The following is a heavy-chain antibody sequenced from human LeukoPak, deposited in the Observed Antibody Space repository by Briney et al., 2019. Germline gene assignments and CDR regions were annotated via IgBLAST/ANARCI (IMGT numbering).Heavy chain of an antibody. CDR1: GFTFSSYA. CDR3: AGVSSWYRGIDY. CDR2: ISTNGGST. J-gene: IGHJ4*02. Sequence: GGSLRLSCAASGFTFSSYAMYWVRQAPGKGLEYVSAISTNGGSTYYANSVKGRFTISRDNSKNTLYLQMGSLRAEDMGVYYCAGVSSWYRGIDYWGQGTLVTVSS. V-gene: IGHV3-64*01. D-gene: IGHD6-13*01.